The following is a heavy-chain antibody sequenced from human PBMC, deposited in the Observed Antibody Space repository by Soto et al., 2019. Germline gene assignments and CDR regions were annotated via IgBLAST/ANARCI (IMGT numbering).Heavy chain of an antibody. CDR1: GGTFSSYA. J-gene: IGHJ6*02. Sequence: VKVSCKASGGTFSSYAISWVRQAPGQGLEWMGGIIPIFGTANYAQKFQGRVTITADKSTSTAYMELSSLRSEDTAVYYCARDNCSSTSCYYPFYYYGMDVWGQGTTVTVSS. D-gene: IGHD2-2*01. CDR2: IIPIFGTA. CDR3: ARDNCSSTSCYYPFYYYGMDV. V-gene: IGHV1-69*06.